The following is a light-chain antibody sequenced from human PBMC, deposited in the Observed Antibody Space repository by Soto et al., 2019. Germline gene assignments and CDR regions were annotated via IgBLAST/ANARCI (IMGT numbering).Light chain of an antibody. Sequence: DIQMTQSPSSLSASVGDRVTITCRASQSIRSYLNWYQQKPEKAPKLLIYAASSLQSGVPSRFSGSGSGTDFTLTISSLQPEDFATYYCQQSYSTPPTFGQGTNVEIK. V-gene: IGKV1-39*01. CDR2: AAS. J-gene: IGKJ1*01. CDR1: QSIRSY. CDR3: QQSYSTPPT.